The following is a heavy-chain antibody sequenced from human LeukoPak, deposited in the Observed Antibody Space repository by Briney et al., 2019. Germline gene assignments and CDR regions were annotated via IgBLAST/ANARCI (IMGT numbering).Heavy chain of an antibody. CDR1: GGSFSGYY. V-gene: IGHV4-34*01. CDR3: ARTSSSDAFDI. J-gene: IGHJ3*02. D-gene: IGHD6-13*01. Sequence: SETLSLTCAVYGGSFSGYYWSWIRQPPGKGLEWIGEINHSGSTNYNPSLKSRVTISVDTSKSQFSLKLSSVTAVDTAVYYCARTSSSDAFDIWGQGTMVTVSS. CDR2: INHSGST.